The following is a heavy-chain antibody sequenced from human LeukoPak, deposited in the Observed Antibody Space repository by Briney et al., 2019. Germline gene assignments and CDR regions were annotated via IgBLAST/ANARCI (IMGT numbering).Heavy chain of an antibody. CDR2: ISHDGSDE. CDR1: GFTFINYG. CDR3: ANDYGANFDS. Sequence: GGSLRLSCAAFGFTFINYGMHWVRQAPGKGLEWVAVISHDGSDECYADSVKGRFTISRDNSKSTLYLQMNSLRLEDTAVYYCANDYGANFDSWGQGTLVTVSS. J-gene: IGHJ4*02. V-gene: IGHV3-30*18. D-gene: IGHD4-17*01.